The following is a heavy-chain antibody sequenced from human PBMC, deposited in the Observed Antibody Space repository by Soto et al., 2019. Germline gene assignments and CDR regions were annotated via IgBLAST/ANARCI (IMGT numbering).Heavy chain of an antibody. J-gene: IGHJ4*02. D-gene: IGHD6-19*01. CDR3: AKDNGGIAVAGMTY. CDR1: GFTFDDYV. V-gene: IGHV3-9*01. CDR2: ISWNSGSI. Sequence: DVQLVESGGGLVQPGRSLRLSCAASGFTFDDYVMHWVRQAPGKGLEWVSGISWNSGSIGYADSVKGRFTISRDNAKNSLYLQMNSLRAEDTALYYCAKDNGGIAVAGMTYWGQGTLVTVSS.